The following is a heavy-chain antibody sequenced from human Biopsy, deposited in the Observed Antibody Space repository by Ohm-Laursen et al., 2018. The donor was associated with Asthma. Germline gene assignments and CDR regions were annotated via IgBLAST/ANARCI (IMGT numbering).Heavy chain of an antibody. V-gene: IGHV1-69*13. CDR3: ASDFPKDYVRYNFQF. CDR1: GGTFSNFA. Sequence: SVKVSCKAPGGTFSNFAISGVRQAPGQGLEWLGGIMTVFGTTNYAQKFQGRVTITADESTSTAYMEVTSLSSDDTAVYYCASDFPKDYVRYNFQFWGQGTLVTVSS. J-gene: IGHJ4*02. CDR2: IMTVFGTT. D-gene: IGHD4-17*01.